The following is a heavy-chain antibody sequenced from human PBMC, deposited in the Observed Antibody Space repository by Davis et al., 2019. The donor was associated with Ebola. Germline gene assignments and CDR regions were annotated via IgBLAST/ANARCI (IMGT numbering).Heavy chain of an antibody. Sequence: GGSLRLSCAASGFTFSSYCMNWVRQAPGKGLEWVSSISSSSSYIYYADSVKGRFTISRDNAKNSLYLQMNSLRAEDTAVYYCARARYDILTGYNYFDYWGQGTLVTVSS. V-gene: IGHV3-21*01. D-gene: IGHD3-9*01. CDR3: ARARYDILTGYNYFDY. CDR1: GFTFSSYC. CDR2: ISSSSSYI. J-gene: IGHJ4*02.